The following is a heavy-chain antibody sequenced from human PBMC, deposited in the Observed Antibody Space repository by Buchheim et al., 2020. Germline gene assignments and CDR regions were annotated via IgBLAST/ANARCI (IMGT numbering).Heavy chain of an antibody. CDR3: TNLAEQPGRNY. Sequence: EVQLVESGGDLVQPGGSLRLSCAASGFTFSIYWMHWVRQAPGKGLVWVSRIHSYGSSTDYADSVKGRFTISRDNAKNTLYLQMNRLRAEDTAVYYCTNLAEQPGRNYWGQGTL. J-gene: IGHJ4*02. D-gene: IGHD6-13*01. CDR2: IHSYGSST. CDR1: GFTFSIYW. V-gene: IGHV3-74*01.